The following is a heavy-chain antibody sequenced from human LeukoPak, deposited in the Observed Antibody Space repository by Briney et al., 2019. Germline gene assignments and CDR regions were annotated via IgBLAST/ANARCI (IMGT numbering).Heavy chain of an antibody. Sequence: GGSRRLSCPASGFTFTDNYMSWIRQAPGKGLEWVSYISSSGSTIYYADSVKGRFTISRDNAKNSLYLQMNSLRAEDTAVYYCAAAMVRGVFDPWGQGTLVTVSS. J-gene: IGHJ5*02. D-gene: IGHD3-10*01. CDR1: GFTFTDNY. V-gene: IGHV3-11*01. CDR2: ISSSGSTI. CDR3: AAAMVRGVFDP.